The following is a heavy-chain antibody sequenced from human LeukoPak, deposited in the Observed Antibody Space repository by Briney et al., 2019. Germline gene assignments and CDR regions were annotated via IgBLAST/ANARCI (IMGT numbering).Heavy chain of an antibody. CDR1: GGSINNYY. J-gene: IGHJ5*02. CDR3: ARRGPETWFDP. V-gene: IGHV4-4*07. Sequence: PSETLSLTCTVSGGSINNYYWSWIRQSAGKGLEWIGRIYSSGTTNYNPSLKSRVTMSVDTSKNQFSLKLSSVTAADTAVYYCARRGPETWFDPWGQGTLVTVSS. CDR2: IYSSGTT.